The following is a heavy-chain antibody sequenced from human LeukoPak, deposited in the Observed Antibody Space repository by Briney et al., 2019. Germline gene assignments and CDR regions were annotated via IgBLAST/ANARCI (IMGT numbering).Heavy chain of an antibody. D-gene: IGHD6-13*01. CDR1: GGSISSYY. CDR2: IYTSGST. Sequence: SETLSLTCTVSGGSISSYYWSWIRQPAGKGLEWIGRIYTSGSTNYNPSLKSRVTMSLDTSKNQFSLKLSSVTAADTAVYYCERDLDSSSWYAAFDIWGQGTMVTVSS. V-gene: IGHV4-4*07. J-gene: IGHJ3*02. CDR3: ERDLDSSSWYAAFDI.